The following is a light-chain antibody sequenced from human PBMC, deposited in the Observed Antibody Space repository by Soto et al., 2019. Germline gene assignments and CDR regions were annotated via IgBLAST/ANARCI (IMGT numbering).Light chain of an antibody. CDR3: QTWGTGILV. J-gene: IGLJ3*02. V-gene: IGLV4-69*01. CDR2: VNSDGSH. CDR1: SGHSSYA. Sequence: QAVVTQSPSASASLGASVKLTCTLSSGHSSYAIAWHQQQPEKGPRYLMKVNSDGSHSKGDGIPDRFSGSSSGAERYLTISSLQSEDEADYYCQTWGTGILVFGGGTKLTVL.